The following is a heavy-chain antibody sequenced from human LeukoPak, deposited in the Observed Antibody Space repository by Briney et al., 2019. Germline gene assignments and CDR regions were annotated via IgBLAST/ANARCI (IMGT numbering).Heavy chain of an antibody. CDR3: ARDWEGGHGYYYNHGMDV. CDR1: GYNISTYW. Sequence: GESLKISCKASGYNISTYWIGWVRQMPGKGLEWMGIIYPGDSDTRYGPSFQGQVTISVDKSISTAYLQWNSLKASDTAMYYCARDWEGGHGYYYNHGMDVWGQGTTVTVSS. D-gene: IGHD1-26*01. V-gene: IGHV5-51*01. J-gene: IGHJ6*02. CDR2: IYPGDSDT.